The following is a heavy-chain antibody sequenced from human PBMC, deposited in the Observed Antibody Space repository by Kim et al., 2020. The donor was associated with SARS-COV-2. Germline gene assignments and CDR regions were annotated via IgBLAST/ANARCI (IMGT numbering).Heavy chain of an antibody. CDR2: INHSGST. J-gene: IGHJ4*02. CDR3: ARVYKRGYSYGYTSAGGFDY. V-gene: IGHV4-34*01. Sequence: SETLSLTCAVYGGSFSNYYCSWVRQPPRKGLEWIGEINHSGSTNYNPSLKSRVTISVDTSKNQFSLKLSSVTAADTAVYYCARVYKRGYSYGYTSAGGFDYWGQGTLVTVSS. CDR1: GGSFSNYY. D-gene: IGHD5-18*01.